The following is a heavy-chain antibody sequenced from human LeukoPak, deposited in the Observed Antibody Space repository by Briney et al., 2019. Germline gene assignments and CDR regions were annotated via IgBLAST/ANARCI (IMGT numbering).Heavy chain of an antibody. Sequence: PGGSRRLSCAASGFTVSSNYMSWVRQAPGKGLEWVSVIYSGGSTYYADSVKGRFTISRDNSKNTLYLQMNSLRAEDTAVYYWARDRGYSYGLHDAFDIWGQGTMVTVSS. CDR3: ARDRGYSYGLHDAFDI. V-gene: IGHV3-53*01. CDR2: IYSGGST. D-gene: IGHD5-18*01. J-gene: IGHJ3*02. CDR1: GFTVSSNY.